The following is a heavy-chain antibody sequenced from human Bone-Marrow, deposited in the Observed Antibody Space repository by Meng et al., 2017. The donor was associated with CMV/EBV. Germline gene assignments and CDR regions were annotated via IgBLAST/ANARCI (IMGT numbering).Heavy chain of an antibody. CDR3: ARDARSSGYEETRFDT. V-gene: IGHV3-11*04. Sequence: GGSLRLSCAASGFTFSDYYMSWIRQAPGKGLEWVSYIRDGGITTYYVDSVKGRFTISRDNAKNSLYLQMNSLRADDTAVYYCARDARSSGYEETRFDTWVQGTLVTVSS. J-gene: IGHJ5*02. D-gene: IGHD3-22*01. CDR2: IRDGGITT. CDR1: GFTFSDYY.